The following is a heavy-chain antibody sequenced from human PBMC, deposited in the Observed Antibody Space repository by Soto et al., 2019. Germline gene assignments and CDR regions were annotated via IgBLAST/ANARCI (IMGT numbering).Heavy chain of an antibody. D-gene: IGHD2-8*01. V-gene: IGHV3-30*18. CDR3: ANMLADGDY. CDR2: ISYDGSNK. J-gene: IGHJ4*02. Sequence: QVQLVESGGGVVQPGRSLRLSCAASGFTFSSYGMHWVRQAPGKGLEWVAVISYDGSNKYYADSVKGRFTISRDNSKNTLYLQMNSLRAEDTAVYYCANMLADGDYWGQGILVTVSS. CDR1: GFTFSSYG.